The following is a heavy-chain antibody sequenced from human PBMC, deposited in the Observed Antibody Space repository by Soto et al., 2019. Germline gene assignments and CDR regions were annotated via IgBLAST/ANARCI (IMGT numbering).Heavy chain of an antibody. CDR3: AKDGGREGYFGNWFGP. D-gene: IGHD2-15*01. J-gene: IGHJ5*02. CDR1: GGTFSNYA. Sequence: QVQLVQAGAEVKKPGSSVKVSCKASGGTFSNYAITWVRQAPGQGREWLGRIIPIFGTTDYAQKFQGRVTITADESTTTAYMELSSLRSDDTAVYYCAKDGGREGYFGNWFGPWGQGTLVTVSS. V-gene: IGHV1-69*15. CDR2: IIPIFGTT.